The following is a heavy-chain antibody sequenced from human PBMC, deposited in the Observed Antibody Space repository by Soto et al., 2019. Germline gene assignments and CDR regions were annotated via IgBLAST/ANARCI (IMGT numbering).Heavy chain of an antibody. CDR3: ARDRPQYQLLDYGMDV. D-gene: IGHD2-2*01. J-gene: IGHJ6*02. Sequence: SETLSLTCTVSGGSISSGGYYWSWIRQHPGKGLEWIGYIYYSGNTYYNPSLKSRVTISVDTSKNQFSLKLTSVTAADTAVYYCARDRPQYQLLDYGMDVWGQGTTVTVSS. V-gene: IGHV4-31*03. CDR1: GGSISSGGYY. CDR2: IYYSGNT.